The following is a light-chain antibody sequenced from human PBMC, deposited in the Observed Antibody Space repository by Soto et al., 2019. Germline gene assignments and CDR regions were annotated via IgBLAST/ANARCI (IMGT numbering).Light chain of an antibody. CDR3: QQYGSSVT. J-gene: IGKJ5*01. CDR1: QSVISSH. Sequence: EIVLTQSPGTLSLSTGEGATLSCRASQSVISSHLAWYQQKPGQAPRLLIYDASTRATGIPDRFSGSGSGTDFSLTISRLEPEDFAVYSCQQYGSSVTFGQGTRLEIK. CDR2: DAS. V-gene: IGKV3-20*01.